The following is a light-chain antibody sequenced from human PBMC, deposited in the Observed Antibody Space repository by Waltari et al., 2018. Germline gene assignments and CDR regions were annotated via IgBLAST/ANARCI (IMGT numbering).Light chain of an antibody. Sequence: DIVMTQSPDSLAVSLGERATINCKSSQSVLYTSDNKNYLAWYQQGPGQPPKLLIYWAPTRVSGLPDRFSGSGSGKYFTLTISSLQAEDVAVYYCQQYYGTPQFTFGPGTRVDIK. CDR2: WAP. J-gene: IGKJ3*01. V-gene: IGKV4-1*01. CDR1: QSVLYTSDNKNY. CDR3: QQYYGTPQFT.